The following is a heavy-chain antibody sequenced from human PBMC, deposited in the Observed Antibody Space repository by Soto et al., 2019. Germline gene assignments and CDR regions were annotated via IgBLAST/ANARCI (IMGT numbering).Heavy chain of an antibody. D-gene: IGHD1-26*01. CDR2: ISYNGGNK. V-gene: IGHV3-30*03. J-gene: IGHJ4*02. CDR3: ARWGPGHNMFDY. CDR1: GSTFSSYG. Sequence: QVQLVESGGGVVQPGKSLRLSCAVSGSTFSSYGMHWVRQAPGKGLEWVAVISYNGGNKNYADSVKGRFTISRDNSKNTLFLQMNTLRAEDTAVYYCARWGPGHNMFDYWGQGNLVTVSS.